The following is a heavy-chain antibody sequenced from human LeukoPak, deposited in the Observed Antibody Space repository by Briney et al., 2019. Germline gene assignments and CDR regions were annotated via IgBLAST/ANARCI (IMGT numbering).Heavy chain of an antibody. J-gene: IGHJ3*02. CDR1: GFTFSSYS. V-gene: IGHV3-21*01. D-gene: IGHD2-2*01. Sequence: GGFLRFSSAASGFTFSSYSMNWVRQAPGKGLEWVSSISSSSSYIYYADSVKGRFTISRDNAKNSLYLQMNSLRAEDTAVYYCARAGRVVPAAKNAFDIWGQGTMVTVSS. CDR3: ARAGRVVPAAKNAFDI. CDR2: ISSSSSYI.